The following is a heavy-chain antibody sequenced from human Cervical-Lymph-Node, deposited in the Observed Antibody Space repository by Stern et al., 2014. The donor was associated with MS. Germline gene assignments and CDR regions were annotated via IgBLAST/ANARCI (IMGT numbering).Heavy chain of an antibody. CDR2: FSDYTGNT. CDR3: ARGDSSTWRGYGMDV. Sequence: QVQLVQSGPEVKKPWASVKVSCKTSGNALTSFGILWVRQAPGPGPEWMGWFSDYTGNTNYAPRFQGRVTFTADTSTRTAYMALRSLTSDDTAIYYCARGDSSTWRGYGMDVWGQGTTVIVSS. J-gene: IGHJ6*02. V-gene: IGHV1-18*01. CDR1: GNALTSFG. D-gene: IGHD6-13*01.